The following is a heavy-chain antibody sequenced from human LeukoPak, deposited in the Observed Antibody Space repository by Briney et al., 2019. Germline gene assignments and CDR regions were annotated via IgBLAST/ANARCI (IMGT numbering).Heavy chain of an antibody. CDR2: IRSKANSYAT. CDR1: GFTFSGSA. CDR3: TGHYGSGSYYNVVVDY. D-gene: IGHD3-10*01. J-gene: IGHJ4*02. V-gene: IGHV3-73*01. Sequence: PGGSLRLSRAASGFTFSGSAMHWVRQASGKGLEWVGRIRSKANSYATAYAASVKGRFTISRDDSKNTAYLQMNSLKTEDTAVYYCTGHYGSGSYYNVVVDYWGQGTLVTVSS.